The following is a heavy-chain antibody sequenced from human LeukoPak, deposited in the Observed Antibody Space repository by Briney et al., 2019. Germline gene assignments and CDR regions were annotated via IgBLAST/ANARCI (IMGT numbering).Heavy chain of an antibody. J-gene: IGHJ3*02. D-gene: IGHD1-26*01. V-gene: IGHV4-38-2*02. CDR1: GYSISSGYY. CDR3: ARVGVTDAFDI. CDR2: IYHSGST. Sequence: PSETLSLTCTVSGYSISSGYYWGWIRPPPGKGLEWIGSIYHSGSTYYNPSLKSRVTISVDTSKNQFSLKLSSVTAADTAVYYCARVGVTDAFDIWGQGTMVTVSS.